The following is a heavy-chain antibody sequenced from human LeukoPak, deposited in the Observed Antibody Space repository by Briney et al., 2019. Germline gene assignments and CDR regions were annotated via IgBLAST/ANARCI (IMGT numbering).Heavy chain of an antibody. CDR1: GYTFTGYY. CDR3: ARVGGYYDSSGNDY. V-gene: IGHV1-2*02. J-gene: IGHJ4*02. D-gene: IGHD3-22*01. CDR2: INPNSGDT. Sequence: ASVKVSCKASGYTFTGYYMHWVRQAPGLGLEWMGWINPNSGDTIFAQRFQGRVTMTRDTSISTAYMELSRLRSDDTAVYYCARVGGYYDSSGNDYWGQGTLVTVSS.